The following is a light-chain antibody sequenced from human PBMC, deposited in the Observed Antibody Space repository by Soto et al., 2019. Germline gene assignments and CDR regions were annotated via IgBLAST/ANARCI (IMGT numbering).Light chain of an antibody. CDR1: QSVSSSY. J-gene: IGKJ1*01. CDR3: QHYGTSQS. V-gene: IGKV3-20*01. CDR2: GSS. Sequence: EIVLTQSPGTLSLSPGERATLSCRASQSVSSSYLAWYQQKPGQAPRLLIYGSSSRATGIPDRFSGSGSGTDFTLTISGLEPEDFSLYYCQHYGTSQSFGQGTKVEIK.